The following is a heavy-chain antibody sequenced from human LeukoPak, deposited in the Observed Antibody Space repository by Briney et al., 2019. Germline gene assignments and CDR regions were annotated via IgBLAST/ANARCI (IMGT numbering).Heavy chain of an antibody. CDR2: ISAYNGNT. V-gene: IGHV1-18*01. Sequence: ASVKVSCKASGYTFTSYGISWVRQAPGQGLEWMGWISAYNGNTNYAQKLQGRVTMTTDTSTSTAYMELRSLRSDDTAVYYCARIVGAIPSLGRNWFDPWGQGTLVTVSS. J-gene: IGHJ5*02. CDR3: ARIVGAIPSLGRNWFDP. CDR1: GYTFTSYG. D-gene: IGHD1-26*01.